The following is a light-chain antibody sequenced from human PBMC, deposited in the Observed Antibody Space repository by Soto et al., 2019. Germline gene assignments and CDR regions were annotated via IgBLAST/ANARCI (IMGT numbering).Light chain of an antibody. J-gene: IGKJ4*01. CDR2: GAT. V-gene: IGKV3-20*01. CDR3: QQYCSSPLT. Sequence: ESVLTQSPGTLSLSPGDRATLSCSASQSVSFSYLAWYQQKAGQAPRLLIYGATSRATGSPDRFSGSESGTDFTLTISRLEPADFAVYSCQQYCSSPLTFGGGTNVELK. CDR1: QSVSFSY.